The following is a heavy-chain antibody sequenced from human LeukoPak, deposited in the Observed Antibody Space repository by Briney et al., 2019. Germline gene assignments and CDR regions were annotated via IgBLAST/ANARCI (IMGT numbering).Heavy chain of an antibody. Sequence: GGSLRLSCAASGFTFSSYGMHWVRQAPGKGLEWVAFIRYDGSNKYYADSVKGRFTISRDNSKNTLYLQMNSLRAEDTAVYYCGELGSKYSWKSYSDYWGQGTLVTVSS. V-gene: IGHV3-30*02. CDR1: GFTFSSYG. D-gene: IGHD1-20*01. CDR2: IRYDGSNK. CDR3: GELGSKYSWKSYSDY. J-gene: IGHJ4*02.